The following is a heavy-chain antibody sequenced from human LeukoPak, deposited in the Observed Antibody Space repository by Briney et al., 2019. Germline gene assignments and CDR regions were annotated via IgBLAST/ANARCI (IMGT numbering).Heavy chain of an antibody. CDR2: IIPIFGTV. Sequence: SVKVSCKASGYTFTSYYMHWLRQAPGQGLEWMGGIIPIFGTVNYAQKFQGRVTITADKSTSTAYMELSSLRSEDTAVYYCARSLFRFLEWSYRSYYYYYMDVWGKGTTVTVSS. CDR1: GYTFTSYY. J-gene: IGHJ6*03. V-gene: IGHV1-69*06. CDR3: ARSLFRFLEWSYRSYYYYYMDV. D-gene: IGHD3-3*01.